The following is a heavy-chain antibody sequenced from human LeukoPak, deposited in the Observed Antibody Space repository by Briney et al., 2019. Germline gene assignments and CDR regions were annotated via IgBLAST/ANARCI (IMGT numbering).Heavy chain of an antibody. J-gene: IGHJ4*02. CDR1: GFTFTSYS. V-gene: IGHV4-59*01. D-gene: IGHD3-22*01. Sequence: GSLRLSCAAPGFTFTSYSMSWVRQPPGKGLEWIGYIYYSGSTNYNPSLKSRVTISVDTSKNQFSLKLSSVTAADTAVYYCAREGRDSSGYLLLDYWGQGTLVTVSS. CDR2: IYYSGST. CDR3: AREGRDSSGYLLLDY.